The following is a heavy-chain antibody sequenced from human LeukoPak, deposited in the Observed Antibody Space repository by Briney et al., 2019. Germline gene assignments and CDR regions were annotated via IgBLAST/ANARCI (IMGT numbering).Heavy chain of an antibody. Sequence: GGSLRLSCAASGFIFSSYSMSWVRQAPGKGLEWVANIKQDGSEKYYVESVKGRFTISRDNAKNSLYLQMNNLRAEDTAVYYCARENRFIWSGYYTDSWGQGTLVTVSS. V-gene: IGHV3-7*01. CDR1: GFIFSSYS. CDR3: ARENRFIWSGYYTDS. J-gene: IGHJ4*02. CDR2: IKQDGSEK. D-gene: IGHD3-3*01.